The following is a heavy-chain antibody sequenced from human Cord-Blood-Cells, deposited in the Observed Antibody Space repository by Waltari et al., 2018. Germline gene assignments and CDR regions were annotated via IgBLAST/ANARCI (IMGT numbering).Heavy chain of an antibody. Sequence: QVQLQQWGAGLLKPSETLSLTCAVYGGSFRGYYWSWIRQPPGTGLEWIGEINHSGSTNYNPSLKSRVTISVDTSKNQFSLKLSSVTAADTAVYYCASYYGSGSYYNDYWGQGTLVTVSS. D-gene: IGHD3-10*01. J-gene: IGHJ4*02. V-gene: IGHV4-34*01. CDR2: INHSGST. CDR1: GGSFRGYY. CDR3: ASYYGSGSYYNDY.